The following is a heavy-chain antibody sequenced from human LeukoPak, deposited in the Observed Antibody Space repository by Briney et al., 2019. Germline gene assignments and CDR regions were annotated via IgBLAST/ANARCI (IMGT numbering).Heavy chain of an antibody. Sequence: PSETLSLTCTVSGGSISTYYWNWIRQPPGKGPEWIGYIYYSGSTNYNPSLNSRVTISVDTSKNQFSLKLSSVTAADTAVYYCARGGDGNVYWYFDLWGRGTLVTASS. CDR3: ARGGDGNVYWYFDL. CDR2: IYYSGST. J-gene: IGHJ2*01. CDR1: GGSISTYY. V-gene: IGHV4-59*01. D-gene: IGHD3-16*01.